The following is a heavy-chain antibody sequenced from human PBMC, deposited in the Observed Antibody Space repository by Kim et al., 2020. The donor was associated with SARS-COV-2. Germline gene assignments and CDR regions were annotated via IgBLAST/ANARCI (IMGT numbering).Heavy chain of an antibody. Sequence: GGSLRLSCAASGFTFSSYGMHWVRQAPGKGLEWVAVISYDGSNKYYADSVKGRFTISRDNSKNTLYLQMNSLRAEDTAVYYCAKLLPRLVEESYHYYYGMDVWGQGTTVTVSS. J-gene: IGHJ6*02. CDR1: GFTFSSYG. V-gene: IGHV3-30*18. D-gene: IGHD2-8*02. CDR3: AKLLPRLVEESYHYYYGMDV. CDR2: ISYDGSNK.